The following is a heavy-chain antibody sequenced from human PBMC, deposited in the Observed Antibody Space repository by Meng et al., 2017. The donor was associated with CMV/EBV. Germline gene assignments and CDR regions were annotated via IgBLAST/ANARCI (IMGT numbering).Heavy chain of an antibody. CDR3: ASGPAGTEGWFDP. V-gene: IGHV1-2*02. D-gene: IGHD6-13*01. CDR1: GYTFTDYY. J-gene: IGHJ5*02. CDR2: INPNSGGT. Sequence: ASVKVSCKASGYTFTDYYMHWVRQAPGQGLEWMGWINPNSGGTNYAQKFQGRVTMTRDTSISTAYMELSSLRSEDTAVYYCASGPAGTEGWFDPWGQGTLVTVSS.